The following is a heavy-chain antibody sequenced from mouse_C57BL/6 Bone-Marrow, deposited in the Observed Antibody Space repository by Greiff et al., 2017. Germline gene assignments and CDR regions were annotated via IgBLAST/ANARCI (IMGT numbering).Heavy chain of an antibody. CDR1: GYAFSSTW. V-gene: IGHV1-82*01. J-gene: IGHJ3*01. Sequence: VQLQQSGPELVKPGASVKISCKASGYAFSSTWMNWVKQRPWKGLEWNGRIYPGDGDTNYNGKCKGKATLTADKSSSTAYMQLSSLTSEDSAVYFCARGLRYAYWGQGTLVTVSA. CDR3: ARGLRYAY. CDR2: IYPGDGDT. D-gene: IGHD2-1*01.